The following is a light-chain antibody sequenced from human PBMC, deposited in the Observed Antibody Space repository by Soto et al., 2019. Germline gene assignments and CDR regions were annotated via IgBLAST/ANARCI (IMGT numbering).Light chain of an antibody. Sequence: DIVMTQSPDSLAVSLGERATINCKSSQSVLYIANNNNYLGWYEQKPGQPPKLLIYWSSTRECGVPDRHGGRGSGQDYTHTNSSLQAEDVAVYYCHRYYSTPRTFGPGPKVAIK. J-gene: IGKJ3*01. CDR1: QSVLYIANNNNY. CDR3: HRYYSTPRT. V-gene: IGKV4-1*01. CDR2: WSS.